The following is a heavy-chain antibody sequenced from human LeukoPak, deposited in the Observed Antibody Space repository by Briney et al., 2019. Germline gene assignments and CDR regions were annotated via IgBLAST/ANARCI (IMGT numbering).Heavy chain of an antibody. CDR3: ARAGGYDYHYMDV. CDR2: INHSGST. Sequence: SETLSLTCAVYGGSFSGYYWSWIRQPPGKGLEWIGEINHSGSTNYNPSLKSRVTISVDTSKNQFSLKLSSVTAADTAVYYCARAGGYDYHYMDVWGKGTTVTVSS. CDR1: GGSFSGYY. D-gene: IGHD6-13*01. J-gene: IGHJ6*03. V-gene: IGHV4-34*01.